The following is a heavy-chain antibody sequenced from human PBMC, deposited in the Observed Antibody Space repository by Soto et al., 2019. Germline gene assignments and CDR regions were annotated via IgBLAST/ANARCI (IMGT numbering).Heavy chain of an antibody. D-gene: IGHD1-26*01. V-gene: IGHV1-2*02. CDR2: IIPSSGST. J-gene: IGHJ4*02. CDR3: ARDQYSGSFLY. CDR1: GYTFTTYY. Sequence: ASVKVSCKASGYTFTTYYIHWVRQVAGQGVEWMGWIIPSSGSTNYAQKFRGRVTMTRDTSIATAYMELSRLTSDDTAVYFCARDQYSGSFLYWGQGTLVTVSS.